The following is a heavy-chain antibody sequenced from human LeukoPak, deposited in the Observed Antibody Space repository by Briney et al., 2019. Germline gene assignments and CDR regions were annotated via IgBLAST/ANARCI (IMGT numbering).Heavy chain of an antibody. D-gene: IGHD5-24*01. CDR1: GGTFSSYA. V-gene: IGHV1-69*04. Sequence: GASVKVSCKASGGTFSSYAISWVRQAPGQGLEWMGRITPILGIADYAQKFQGRVTITADKSTTIAYMELSSLTSEDTAVYYCARASRGDGYNSYWGQGTLVTVSS. CDR3: ARASRGDGYNSY. CDR2: ITPILGIA. J-gene: IGHJ4*02.